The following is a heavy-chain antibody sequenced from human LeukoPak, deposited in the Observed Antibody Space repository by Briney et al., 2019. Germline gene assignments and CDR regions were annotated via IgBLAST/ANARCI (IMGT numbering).Heavy chain of an antibody. CDR3: ARAYSSSWYYFEY. D-gene: IGHD6-13*01. CDR2: IYYSGST. V-gene: IGHV4-59*01. Sequence: SETLSLTWTVSGGSISSYYWSWIRQPPGKGLEWIGYIYYSGSTNYNPSLKSRVTISVDTSKNQFSLKLSSVTAADTAVYYCARAYSSSWYYFEYWGQGTLVTVSS. J-gene: IGHJ4*02. CDR1: GGSISSYY.